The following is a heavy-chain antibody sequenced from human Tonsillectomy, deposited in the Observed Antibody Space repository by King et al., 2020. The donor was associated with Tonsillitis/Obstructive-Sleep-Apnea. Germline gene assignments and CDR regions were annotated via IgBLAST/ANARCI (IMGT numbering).Heavy chain of an antibody. J-gene: IGHJ4*02. CDR2: ISISGSST. CDR1: GFTFSSYS. Sequence: VQLVESGGGLIQPGGSLRLSCAVSGFTFSSYSMTWVRQTPGKGLERVSSISISGSSTFDADSVRGRFTISRDNSKNMLYLEMNSLGAEDTALYFCAKVLTPTAVFQPFDYWGQGTLVTVSS. CDR3: AKVLTPTAVFQPFDY. V-gene: IGHV3-23*04. D-gene: IGHD4-23*01.